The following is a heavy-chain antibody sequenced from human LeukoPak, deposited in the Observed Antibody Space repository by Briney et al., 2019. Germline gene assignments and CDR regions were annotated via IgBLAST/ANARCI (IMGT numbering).Heavy chain of an antibody. V-gene: IGHV1-69*05. CDR3: ARGGSSWYDPLLHH. J-gene: IGHJ1*01. Sequence: SVKVSCKASGGTFSSYAISWVRQAPGQGLEWMGRIIPIFGTANYAQKFQGRVTITTDESTSTAYMELSSLRSEDTAVYYCARGGSSWYDPLLHHWGQGTLVTVSS. D-gene: IGHD6-13*01. CDR1: GGTFSSYA. CDR2: IIPIFGTA.